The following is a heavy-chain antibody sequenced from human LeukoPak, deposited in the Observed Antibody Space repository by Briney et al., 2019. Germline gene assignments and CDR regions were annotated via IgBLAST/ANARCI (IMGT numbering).Heavy chain of an antibody. D-gene: IGHD3-3*01. J-gene: IGHJ6*03. Sequence: ASVKVSCKASGYTFTSYGISWVRQAPGQGLEWMGWISAYNGNTNHAQKLQGRVTMTTDTSTSTAYMELRSLRSDDTAVYYCARLPYYDFWSWFPSKGYYYYMDVWGKGTTVTVSS. V-gene: IGHV1-18*01. CDR2: ISAYNGNT. CDR3: ARLPYYDFWSWFPSKGYYYYMDV. CDR1: GYTFTSYG.